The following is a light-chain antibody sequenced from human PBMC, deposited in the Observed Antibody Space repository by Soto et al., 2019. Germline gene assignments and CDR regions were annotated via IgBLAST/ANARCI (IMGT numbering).Light chain of an antibody. CDR2: DAF. J-gene: IGKJ1*01. Sequence: DIQMTQSPSTLSASVGDRVTMTCRASQSISSWLAWYQQKPGKAPKLLIYDAFSLESGVPSRFSGSGSGTEFTLTISSLQPDDFATYYCQQYNSYWTFGQGTKVEIK. V-gene: IGKV1-5*01. CDR3: QQYNSYWT. CDR1: QSISSW.